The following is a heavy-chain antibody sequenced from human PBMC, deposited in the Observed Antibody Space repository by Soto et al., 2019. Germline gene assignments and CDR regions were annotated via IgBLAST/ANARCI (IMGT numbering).Heavy chain of an antibody. J-gene: IGHJ5*02. V-gene: IGHV1-18*04. CDR3: ARDPSPYCSSTSCYTGGWFDP. CDR1: GYTFTSYG. Sequence: ASVKVSCKASGYTFTSYGISWVRQAPGQGLEWMGWISAYNGNTNYAQKLQGRVTMTTDTSTSTAYMELRSLRSDDTAVYYCARDPSPYCSSTSCYTGGWFDPWGQGTLVTGSS. CDR2: ISAYNGNT. D-gene: IGHD2-2*02.